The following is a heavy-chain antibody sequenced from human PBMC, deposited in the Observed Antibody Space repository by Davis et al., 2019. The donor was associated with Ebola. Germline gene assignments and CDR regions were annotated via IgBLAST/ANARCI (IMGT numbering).Heavy chain of an antibody. V-gene: IGHV3-53*01. D-gene: IGHD3-3*01. CDR2: IYSGGST. J-gene: IGHJ5*02. CDR3: AKLTIFGVVNWFDP. CDR1: GFTVSSNY. Sequence: PGGSLRLSCAASGFTVSSNYMSWVRQAPGKGLEWVSVIYSGGSTYYADSVKGRFTISRDNSKNTLYLQMNSLRAEDTAVYYCAKLTIFGVVNWFDPWGQGTLVTVSS.